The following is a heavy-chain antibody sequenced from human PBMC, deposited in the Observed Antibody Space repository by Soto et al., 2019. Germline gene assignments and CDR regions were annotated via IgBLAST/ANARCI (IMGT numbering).Heavy chain of an antibody. CDR2: ISYDGSNK. D-gene: IGHD4-17*01. Sequence: PGGSLRLSCAASGFTLSSYGMHWVRQAPGKGLAWVAVISYDGSNKYYADSVKGRFTISRDNSKNTLYLQMNSLRAEDTAVYYCAKVIGDYVFRGPDYWGQGTLVTVSS. CDR1: GFTLSSYG. CDR3: AKVIGDYVFRGPDY. V-gene: IGHV3-30*18. J-gene: IGHJ4*02.